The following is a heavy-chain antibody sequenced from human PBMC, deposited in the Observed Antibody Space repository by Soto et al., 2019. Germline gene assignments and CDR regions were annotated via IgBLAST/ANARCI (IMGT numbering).Heavy chain of an antibody. CDR3: AREYRGSYFYWFDP. Sequence: SETLSLTCTVSGGSISSYYWSWIRQPPGKGLVWIGYIYYSGSTNYNPSLKSRVTISVDTSKNQFSLKLSSVTAADTAVYYCAREYRGSYFYWFDPWGQGTLVTVSS. CDR1: GGSISSYY. V-gene: IGHV4-59*01. J-gene: IGHJ5*02. CDR2: IYYSGST. D-gene: IGHD1-26*01.